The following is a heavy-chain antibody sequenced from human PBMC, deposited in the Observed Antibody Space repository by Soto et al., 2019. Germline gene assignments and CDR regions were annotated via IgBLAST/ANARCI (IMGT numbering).Heavy chain of an antibody. J-gene: IGHJ6*02. Sequence: QLQLQESGPGLGKPSETLSLTCTVSGASINSSLYYWDWIRQSPGKGLEWIGSFSYSGSTYYNPSLKSRVTISLDTSKNQCSLKLISVTAADTAVYYCARQSTLVNSGMDVCGQGTTVIVSS. D-gene: IGHD6-13*01. CDR2: FSYSGST. V-gene: IGHV4-39*01. CDR3: ARQSTLVNSGMDV. CDR1: GASINSSLYY.